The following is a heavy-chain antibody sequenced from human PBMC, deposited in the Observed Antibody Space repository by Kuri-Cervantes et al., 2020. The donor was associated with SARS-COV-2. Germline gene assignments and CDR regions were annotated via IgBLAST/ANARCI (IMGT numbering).Heavy chain of an antibody. V-gene: IGHV4-61*10. J-gene: IGHJ6*04. CDR2: IYYSGST. CDR3: ARPGGFLDV. D-gene: IGHD4-23*01. CDR1: GGSISNYGYY. Sequence: SETLSLTCTVSGGSISNYGYYWSWIRQPAGKGLEWIGYIYYSGSTNYNPSLKSRVTISVDTSKNQFSLKLSSVTAADTAVYYCARPGGFLDVWGKGTTVTVSS.